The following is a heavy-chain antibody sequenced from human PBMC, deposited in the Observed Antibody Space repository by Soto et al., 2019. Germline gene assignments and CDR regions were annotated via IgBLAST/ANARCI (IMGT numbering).Heavy chain of an antibody. CDR2: IHPGDSDV. CDR3: ARHVGGRDYYYGIDV. Sequence: ESLTIPLKASGYTFINYWIAWVRQMPGKGLEWMGIIHPGDSDVRYSPSFQGLVTFSADKSINTAYAQWSSLKASDTALYYCARHVGGRDYYYGIDVWGQGTTVTVSS. J-gene: IGHJ6*02. V-gene: IGHV5-51*01. CDR1: GYTFINYW.